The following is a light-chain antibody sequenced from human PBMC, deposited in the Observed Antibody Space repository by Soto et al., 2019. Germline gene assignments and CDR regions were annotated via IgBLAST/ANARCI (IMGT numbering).Light chain of an antibody. Sequence: EIAMTQSPATLSVSPGESATLSCRASQSICSELAWYQQKPGQPPRLLIYGASTRATGVPARFTGSGSGSDFTLTISGLQSEDFAVYYCQQGHNWPLTFGQGTRLEI. V-gene: IGKV3-15*01. J-gene: IGKJ2*01. CDR1: QSICSE. CDR2: GAS. CDR3: QQGHNWPLT.